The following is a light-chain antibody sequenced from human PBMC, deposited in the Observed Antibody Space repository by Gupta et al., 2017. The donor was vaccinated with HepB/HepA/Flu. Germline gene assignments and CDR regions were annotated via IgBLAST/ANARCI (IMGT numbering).Light chain of an antibody. CDR3: QVWDDSRDYV. CDR2: DDS. CDR1: NIGSKS. J-gene: IGLJ1*01. V-gene: IGLV3-21*02. Sequence: SYVLTQPPAVSVAPGQTARITCGGNNIGSKSVHWYQQKPGQAPVKVVYDDSDRPSEIPDRVSGSNSGNTANLIISRVEAGDEADYYCQVWDDSRDYVFGTGTKVTVL.